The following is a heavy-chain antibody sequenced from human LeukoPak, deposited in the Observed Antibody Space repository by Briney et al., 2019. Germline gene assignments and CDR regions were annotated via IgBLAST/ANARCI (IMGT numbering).Heavy chain of an antibody. V-gene: IGHV4-39*02. CDR1: GGSISSSSYY. CDR3: ARESNYGGGIFDY. D-gene: IGHD4-11*01. J-gene: IGHJ4*02. CDR2: IYYSGST. Sequence: SETLSLTCTVSGGSISSSSYYWGWIRQPPGKGLKWIGSIYYSGSTYYNPSLKNRVTISVDTPKNQFSLKLSSVTAADTAVYYCARESNYGGGIFDYWGQGTLVTVSS.